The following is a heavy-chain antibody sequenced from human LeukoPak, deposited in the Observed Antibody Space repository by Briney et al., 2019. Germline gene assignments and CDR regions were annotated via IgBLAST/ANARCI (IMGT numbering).Heavy chain of an antibody. CDR2: ISSSSSYI. CDR1: GFTFSSYS. Sequence: GGSLRLSCAASGFTFSSYSMNWVRQAPGKGLEWVSSISSSSSYIYYADSVKGRFTISRDNAKNSLYLQMNSLRAENTAVYYCARDDFSSSSLGSGMDVWGQGTMVTVSS. V-gene: IGHV3-21*01. J-gene: IGHJ6*02. D-gene: IGHD6-6*01. CDR3: ARDDFSSSSLGSGMDV.